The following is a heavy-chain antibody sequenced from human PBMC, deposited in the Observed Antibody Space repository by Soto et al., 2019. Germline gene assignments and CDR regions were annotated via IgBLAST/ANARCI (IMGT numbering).Heavy chain of an antibody. CDR1: GFTFRNYA. CDR2: ISGNGGTT. J-gene: IGHJ4*02. Sequence: HPWGSLRLSCTASGFTFRNYAMSWVRQAPGKGLQWVSAISGNGGTTYYADSVKGRFTLSRDNFKDTLYLQMNSLRTEDTAVYYCEKDQGDGRLYFASWGLGTLLTVS. CDR3: EKDQGDGRLYFAS. V-gene: IGHV3-23*01.